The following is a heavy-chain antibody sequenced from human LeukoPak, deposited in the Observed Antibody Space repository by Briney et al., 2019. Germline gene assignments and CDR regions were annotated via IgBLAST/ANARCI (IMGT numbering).Heavy chain of an antibody. J-gene: IGHJ6*02. D-gene: IGHD4-17*01. CDR2: IIPIFGTA. V-gene: IGHV1-69*13. Sequence: SVKVSCTASGGTFSSYAISWVRQAPGQGLEWMGGIIPIFGTANYAQKFQGRVTITADESTSTAYMELSSLRSEDTAVYYCARDGYGDDTYYYYGMDVWGQGTTVTVSS. CDR3: ARDGYGDDTYYYYGMDV. CDR1: GGTFSSYA.